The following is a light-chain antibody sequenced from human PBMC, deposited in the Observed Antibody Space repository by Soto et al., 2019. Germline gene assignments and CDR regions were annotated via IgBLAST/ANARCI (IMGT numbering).Light chain of an antibody. V-gene: IGKV3-20*01. CDR1: QSVGSNY. CDR3: HHYERSPGT. Sequence: IELTQCRGTLSLSQGDRETLSCRASQSVGSNYIDWYQQKPVQAPRLFRHGASNRATGISDRFSGSGSGTDFTLTIIRLEPEDFAVYYCHHYERSPGTFGQGTKV. J-gene: IGKJ1*01. CDR2: GAS.